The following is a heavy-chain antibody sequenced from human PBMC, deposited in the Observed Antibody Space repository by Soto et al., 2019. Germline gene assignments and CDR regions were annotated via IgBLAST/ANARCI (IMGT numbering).Heavy chain of an antibody. Sequence: EVQLLESGGGLVQPGGSLRLSCAASGFTFSSYAMSWVRQAPGKGLEWVSGISGRGGGTYYADSVKGRFTISRDNSKNTVYLQMNSLRAEDTGVYYCAKNGRDTTLTTLDYWAQGTLVTVSS. J-gene: IGHJ4*02. CDR3: AKNGRDTTLTTLDY. D-gene: IGHD4-17*01. CDR1: GFTFSSYA. V-gene: IGHV3-23*01. CDR2: ISGRGGGT.